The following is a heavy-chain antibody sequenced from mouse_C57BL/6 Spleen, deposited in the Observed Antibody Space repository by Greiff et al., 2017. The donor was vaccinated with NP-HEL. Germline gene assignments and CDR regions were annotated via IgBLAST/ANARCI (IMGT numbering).Heavy chain of an antibody. J-gene: IGHJ2*01. CDR3: TRSPLLLRYFDY. D-gene: IGHD1-1*01. V-gene: IGHV1-15*01. Sequence: VQLQQSGAELVRPGASVTLSCKASGYTFTDYEMHWVKQTPVHGLEWIGAIDPETGGTAYNQKFKGKAILTADKSSSTAYMELRSLTSEDSAVYYCTRSPLLLRYFDYWDQGTTLTVSS. CDR1: GYTFTDYE. CDR2: IDPETGGT.